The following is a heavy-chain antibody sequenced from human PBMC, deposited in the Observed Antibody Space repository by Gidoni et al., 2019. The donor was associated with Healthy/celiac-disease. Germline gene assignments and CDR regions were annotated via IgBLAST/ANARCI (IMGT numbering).Heavy chain of an antibody. CDR3: ARGRTGYSSSWYLRAHYYDYMDV. CDR2: ISAYNGNT. CDR1: GYPFTSYG. V-gene: IGHV1-18*01. Sequence: QVQLVQSGAEVTKPRASVKVSCKASGYPFTSYGISWMRQAPGQGLEWMGWISAYNGNTHYAQKPQGRVTMTTDTATSTAYRELRSRRADDTAVYYCARGRTGYSSSWYLRAHYYDYMDVWGKGTTVTVSS. D-gene: IGHD6-13*01. J-gene: IGHJ6*03.